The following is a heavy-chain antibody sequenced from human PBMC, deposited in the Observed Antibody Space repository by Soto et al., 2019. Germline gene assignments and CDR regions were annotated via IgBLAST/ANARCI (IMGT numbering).Heavy chain of an antibody. CDR1: GGSISSGGYY. V-gene: IGHV4-31*03. J-gene: IGHJ4*02. Sequence: QVQLQESGPGLVKPSQTLSLTCTVSGGSISSGGYYWSWIRQHPGKGLEWIGYIYYSGSTFYTPTLKSRVTLSXXXSXXQFSLNLSSVTAADTAVYYCARKKGYSYGPHYFDYWGQGTLVTVSS. CDR2: IYYSGST. CDR3: ARKKGYSYGPHYFDY. D-gene: IGHD5-18*01.